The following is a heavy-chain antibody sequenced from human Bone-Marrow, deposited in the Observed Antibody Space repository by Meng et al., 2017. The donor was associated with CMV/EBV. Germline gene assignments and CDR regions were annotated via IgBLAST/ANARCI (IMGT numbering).Heavy chain of an antibody. Sequence: GGSLRLSCAASGFTFSTYHMHWVRQAPGKGLEWVAFIHYDGSDEYYADSVRGRFTISRDNSKSTLYRQMSSLRAEDTVVYYRAKDPLEYTRASRGGWFDPWGRGNLVTVSS. CDR3: AKDPLEYTRASRGGWFDP. J-gene: IGHJ5*02. CDR1: GFTFSTYH. CDR2: IHYDGSDE. D-gene: IGHD2-2*02. V-gene: IGHV3-30*02.